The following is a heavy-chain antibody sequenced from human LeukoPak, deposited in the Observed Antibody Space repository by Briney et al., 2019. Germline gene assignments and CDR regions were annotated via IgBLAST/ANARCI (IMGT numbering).Heavy chain of an antibody. CDR2: IIPIFGTA. J-gene: IGHJ6*03. CDR1: GYTFTSYG. D-gene: IGHD3-10*01. Sequence: SVKVSCKASGYTFTSYGISWVRQAPGQGLEWMGGIIPIFGTANYAQKFQGRVTITADESTSTAYMELSSLRSEDTAVYYCARDGGTMVRGVTSSPGRYYYYYMDVWGKGTTVTVSS. CDR3: ARDGGTMVRGVTSSPGRYYYYYMDV. V-gene: IGHV1-69*13.